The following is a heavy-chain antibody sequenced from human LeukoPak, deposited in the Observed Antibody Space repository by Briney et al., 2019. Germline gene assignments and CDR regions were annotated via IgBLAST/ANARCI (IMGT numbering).Heavy chain of an antibody. J-gene: IGHJ4*02. V-gene: IGHV3-74*01. CDR3: ARGDNAFDY. D-gene: IGHD1-1*01. CDR1: GFTFSPYW. Sequence: GGSPRLSCSASGFTFSPYWMHWVRQAPGKGLVWVARINSDGDITNYADSVKGRFTISRDNAKNTLFLQMNSLRVEDTAVYYCARGDNAFDYWGQGTLVTVSP. CDR2: INSDGDIT.